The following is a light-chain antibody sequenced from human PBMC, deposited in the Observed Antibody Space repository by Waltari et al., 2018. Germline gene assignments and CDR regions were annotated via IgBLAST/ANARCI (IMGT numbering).Light chain of an antibody. V-gene: IGKV3-11*01. Sequence: EIVLTQSPATLSLSPGERATLSCRASQSVSSFLAWYQQKPGQAPRLLIYDASKRATGIPARFSGSGSGTDFTLTISSLEPEDFAVYYCQQRGDWPWTFGQGTKVEIK. J-gene: IGKJ1*01. CDR3: QQRGDWPWT. CDR2: DAS. CDR1: QSVSSF.